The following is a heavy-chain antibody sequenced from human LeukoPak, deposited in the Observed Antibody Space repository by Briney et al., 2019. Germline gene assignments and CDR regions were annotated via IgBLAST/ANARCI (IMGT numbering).Heavy chain of an antibody. J-gene: IGHJ4*02. D-gene: IGHD3-3*01. Sequence: PGGSLRLSCAASAFTVSSNYMSWVRQAPGPGLEWVSVIYSGGSTYYADSVKGRLTISRDNSKNTLYLQMNSLRDEDTAVYYCARCGQYYDFWSCYSGDYYFDYWGQGTLVTVSS. V-gene: IGHV3-53*01. CDR1: AFTVSSNY. CDR3: ARCGQYYDFWSCYSGDYYFDY. CDR2: IYSGGST.